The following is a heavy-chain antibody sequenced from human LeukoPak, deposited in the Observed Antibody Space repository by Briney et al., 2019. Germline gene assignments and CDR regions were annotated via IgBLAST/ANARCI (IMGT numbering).Heavy chain of an antibody. V-gene: IGHV3-23*01. J-gene: IGHJ4*02. CDR3: VKGFVHPTYYFDY. D-gene: IGHD3-10*01. CDR1: GFTFSNYA. CDR2: ITGSGDGT. Sequence: GSLRLSCAASGFTFSNYAMMWVRQAPGKRLEWVSSITGSGDGTYYADSVRGRFTISRDNSENTLYLQLNSLRAEDTAVYFCVKGFVHPTYYFDYWGQGTLVTVSS.